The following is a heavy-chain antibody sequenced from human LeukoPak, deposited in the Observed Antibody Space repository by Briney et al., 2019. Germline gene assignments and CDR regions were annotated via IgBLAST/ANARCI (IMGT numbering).Heavy chain of an antibody. CDR1: GFTFSSYS. CDR2: ISSSSSYI. J-gene: IGHJ4*02. CDR3: ARGSNTYYYGSEAFDY. D-gene: IGHD3-10*01. Sequence: GGSLRLSCTASGFTFSSYSMNWVRQAPGKGLEWVSSISSSSSYIYYADSVKGRFTISRDNAKNSLYLQMNSLRAGDTAVYYCARGSNTYYYGSEAFDYWGQGTLVTVSS. V-gene: IGHV3-21*01.